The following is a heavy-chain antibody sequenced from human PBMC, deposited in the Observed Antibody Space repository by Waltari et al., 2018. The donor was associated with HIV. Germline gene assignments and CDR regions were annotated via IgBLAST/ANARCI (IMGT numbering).Heavy chain of an antibody. CDR1: GGSISSGSSS. CDR3: ARGGSYGGYYFDY. J-gene: IGHJ4*02. Sequence: QVQLQESGPGLVKPSQTLSLTCTVPGGSISSGSSSLSWIRQPAGKGLEWIGRIYTSGSTNYNPSLKSRVTISVDTSKNQFSLKLSSVTAADTAVYYCARGGSYGGYYFDYWGQGTLVTISS. CDR2: IYTSGST. V-gene: IGHV4-61*02. D-gene: IGHD4-17*01.